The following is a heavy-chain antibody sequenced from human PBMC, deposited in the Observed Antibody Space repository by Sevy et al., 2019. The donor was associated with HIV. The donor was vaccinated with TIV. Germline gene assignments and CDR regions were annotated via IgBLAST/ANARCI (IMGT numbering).Heavy chain of an antibody. J-gene: IGHJ4*02. CDR3: AADSGYSYGYIPRYFDY. CDR2: IVVGSGNT. V-gene: IGHV1-58*01. CDR1: GFTFTSSA. Sequence: ASVKVSCKASGFTFTSSAVQWVRQARGQRLEWIGWIVVGSGNTNYAQKFQEGVTITRDMSTSTAYLELSSLGYENTAVYYCAADSGYSYGYIPRYFDYWGQGTLVTVSS. D-gene: IGHD5-18*01.